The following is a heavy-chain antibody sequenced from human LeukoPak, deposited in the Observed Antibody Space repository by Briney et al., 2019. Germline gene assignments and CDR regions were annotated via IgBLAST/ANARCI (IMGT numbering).Heavy chain of an antibody. CDR2: IKSKTSGGTI. CDR3: TRESGYKTSRQRGFDS. V-gene: IGHV3-15*01. Sequence: KPGGSLRLSCAASGFDFSFTWMSWVRQAPGKGLELVGRIKSKTSGGTIDYAAPVRGRFTISRDDTENMVFLQMSSLKIEDTAVYYCTRESGYKTSRQRGFDSWGQGILVTVSS. D-gene: IGHD5-12*01. CDR1: GFDFSFTW. J-gene: IGHJ4*02.